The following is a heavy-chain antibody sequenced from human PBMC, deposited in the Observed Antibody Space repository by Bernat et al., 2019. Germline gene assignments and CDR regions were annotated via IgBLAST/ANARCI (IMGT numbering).Heavy chain of an antibody. V-gene: IGHV5-51*01. CDR2: IYPGDSDS. D-gene: IGHD3-10*01. J-gene: IGHJ1*01. CDR1: GYSFTTYW. Sequence: EVQLVQSGAEVKNPGESLKIACKASGYSFTTYWIGWVRQMPGKGLEWMGIIYPGDSDSRYSPSFQGQVTISADKSIRTAYLQWSSLKASDTAVYYCARHLVQGVIGGDFQHWGQGTLVTVSS. CDR3: ARHLVQGVIGGDFQH.